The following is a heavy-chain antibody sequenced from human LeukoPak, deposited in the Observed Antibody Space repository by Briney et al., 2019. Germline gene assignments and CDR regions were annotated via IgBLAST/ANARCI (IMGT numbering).Heavy chain of an antibody. D-gene: IGHD2-21*02. V-gene: IGHV3-49*04. CDR2: IRSTAYGGTT. CDR3: TRAVRVTGLYYFGY. Sequence: GGSLRLSCTTSGFTFGDYAMSWVRQAPGKGLEWVGFIRSTAYGGTTEYAASVRGRFTISRDDSKSIADLQMNSLKIEDTAVYYCTRAVRVTGLYYFGYWGQGTLVTVSS. CDR1: GFTFGDYA. J-gene: IGHJ4*02.